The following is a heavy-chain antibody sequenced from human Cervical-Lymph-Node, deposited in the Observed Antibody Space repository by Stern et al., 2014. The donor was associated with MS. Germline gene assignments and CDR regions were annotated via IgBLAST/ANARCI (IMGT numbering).Heavy chain of an antibody. D-gene: IGHD1-26*01. CDR3: AKGGSGSYLD. Sequence: VQLVESGGGVVQPGRSLRLSCAASGFVFRRYALRWVRQAPGKGLEWVALISYDGRDKYYTDSVKGRFTVSRDNSNNTVDLEMNSLRLEDTAVYYCAKGGSGSYLDWGQGSLVTVSS. CDR1: GFVFRRYA. J-gene: IGHJ4*02. CDR2: ISYDGRDK. V-gene: IGHV3-30*04.